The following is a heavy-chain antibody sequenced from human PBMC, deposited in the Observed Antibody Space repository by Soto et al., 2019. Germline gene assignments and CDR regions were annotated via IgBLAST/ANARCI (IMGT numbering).Heavy chain of an antibody. V-gene: IGHV3-30*18. D-gene: IGHD3-10*01. J-gene: IGHJ3*02. CDR1: GFTFSSYG. CDR2: ISYDGSNK. Sequence: VQLVESGGGVVQPGRSLRLSCAASGFTFSSYGMHWVRQAPGKGLEWVAVISYDGSNKYYADSVKGRFTISRDNSKNTLYLQMNSLRAEDTAVYYCAKGSVVPSDAFDIWGQGTMVTVSS. CDR3: AKGSVVPSDAFDI.